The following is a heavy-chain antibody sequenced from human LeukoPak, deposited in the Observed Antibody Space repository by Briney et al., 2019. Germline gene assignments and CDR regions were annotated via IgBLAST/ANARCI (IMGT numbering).Heavy chain of an antibody. CDR2: ISSGTNYI. CDR1: GFTFDNYN. V-gene: IGHV3-21*01. D-gene: IGHD2-8*02. CDR3: ARSAGGNYFDY. Sequence: GGSLRLSCAPSGFTFDNYNMNWVRQAPGKGLEWVSSISSGTNYIFEADSVKGRFTVTKDTALNSLSLQMNSLRADDTAVYYCARSAGGNYFDYWDQGTLVTVSS. J-gene: IGHJ4*02.